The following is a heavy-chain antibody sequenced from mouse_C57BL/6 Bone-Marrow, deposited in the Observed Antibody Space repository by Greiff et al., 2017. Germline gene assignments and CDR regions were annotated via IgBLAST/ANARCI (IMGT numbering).Heavy chain of an antibody. D-gene: IGHD2-5*01. CDR3: ARYYSNNYYAMDY. Sequence: EVKLQESGPELVKPGASVKISCKASGYSFTDYNMNWVKQSNGKSLEWIGVINPNYGTTSYNQKFKGKATLTVDQSSSTAYMQLNSLTSEDSAVYYCARYYSNNYYAMDYWGQGTSVTVSS. CDR2: INPNYGTT. CDR1: GYSFTDYN. J-gene: IGHJ4*01. V-gene: IGHV1-39*01.